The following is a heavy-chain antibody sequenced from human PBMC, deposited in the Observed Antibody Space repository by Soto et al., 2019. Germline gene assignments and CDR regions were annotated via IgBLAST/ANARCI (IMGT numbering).Heavy chain of an antibody. CDR1: GYTFTSYY. D-gene: IGHD3-9*01. Sequence: GASVKVSCKASGYTFTSYYMHWVRQAPGQGLEWMGWINPNSGGTNYAQKFQGWVTMTRDTSISTAYMELSRLRSDDTAVYYCARGGYYDILTGPPWYYYYGMDVWGQGTTVTVSS. J-gene: IGHJ6*02. V-gene: IGHV1-2*04. CDR2: INPNSGGT. CDR3: ARGGYYDILTGPPWYYYYGMDV.